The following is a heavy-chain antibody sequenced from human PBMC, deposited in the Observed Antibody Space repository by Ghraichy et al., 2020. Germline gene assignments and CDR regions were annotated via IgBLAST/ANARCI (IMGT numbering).Heavy chain of an antibody. V-gene: IGHV1-8*01. Sequence: ASVKVSCKASGYTFTSYDINWVRQATGQGLEWMGWMNPNSGNTGYAQKFQGRVTMTRNTSISTAYMELSSLRSEDTAVYYCARLMTTVTNDDYRGQGTLVTVSS. D-gene: IGHD4-17*01. CDR1: GYTFTSYD. J-gene: IGHJ4*02. CDR3: ARLMTTVTNDDY. CDR2: MNPNSGNT.